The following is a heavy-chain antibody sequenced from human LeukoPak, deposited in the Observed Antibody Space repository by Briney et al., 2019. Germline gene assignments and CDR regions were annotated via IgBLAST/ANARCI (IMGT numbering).Heavy chain of an antibody. D-gene: IGHD6-19*01. V-gene: IGHV4-59*12. CDR3: ARVLEGSSGQHWYFDL. CDR1: GGSIRSYY. CDR2: ISHSGST. J-gene: IGHJ2*01. Sequence: SETLSLTCTVSGGSIRSYYWSWIRQPPGKGLEWIGYISHSGSTYYNPSLKSRVTISTDTSKTQFSLRLSSVTAADTAVYYCARVLEGSSGQHWYFDLWGRGTLVTVSS.